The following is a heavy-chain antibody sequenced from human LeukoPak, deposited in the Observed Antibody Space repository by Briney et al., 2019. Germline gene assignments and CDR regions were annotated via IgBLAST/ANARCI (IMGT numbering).Heavy chain of an antibody. D-gene: IGHD4-23*01. J-gene: IGHJ4*02. CDR3: ARDPGVTPTPRFDY. Sequence: GGSLRLSCAASGLTFSYYALYWVRQAPGKGLEWVAAISADGSDTYYADSVKGRFTISRDNSKNTLYLQMSSLRTEDTAVYFCARDPGVTPTPRFDYWGQGALVTVSS. CDR1: GLTFSYYA. CDR2: ISADGSDT. V-gene: IGHV3-30*04.